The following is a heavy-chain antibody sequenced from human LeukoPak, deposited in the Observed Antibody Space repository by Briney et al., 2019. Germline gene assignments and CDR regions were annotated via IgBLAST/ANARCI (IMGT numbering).Heavy chain of an antibody. CDR2: IRSKAYGGTT. J-gene: IGHJ3*02. D-gene: IGHD1-26*01. Sequence: GESLKISCAASGFTFSSYWMSWVRQAPGKGLEWVGFIRSKAYGGTTEYAASVKGRFTISRDDSKSIAYLQMNSLKTEDTAVYYCTRGAGATGDDAFDIWGQGTMVTVSS. CDR1: GFTFSSYW. V-gene: IGHV3-49*04. CDR3: TRGAGATGDDAFDI.